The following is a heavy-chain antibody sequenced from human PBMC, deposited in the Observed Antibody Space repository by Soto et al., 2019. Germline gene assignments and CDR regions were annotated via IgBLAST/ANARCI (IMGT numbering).Heavy chain of an antibody. CDR3: ARSLGGSNVNFDY. D-gene: IGHD3-10*01. CDR2: INHSGST. Sequence: SETLSLTCAVYGGSFSGYYWSWIRQPPGKGLEWIGEINHSGSTNYNPSLKGRVTISVDTSKNQFSLKLSSLRSEDTAVYYCARSLGGSNVNFDYWGQGTLVTVSS. J-gene: IGHJ4*02. V-gene: IGHV4-34*01. CDR1: GGSFSGYY.